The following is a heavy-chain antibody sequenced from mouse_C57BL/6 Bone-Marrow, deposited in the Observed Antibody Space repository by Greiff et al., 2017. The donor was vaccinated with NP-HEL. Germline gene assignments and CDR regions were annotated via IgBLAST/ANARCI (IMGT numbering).Heavy chain of an antibody. CDR3: ARAFYDYDDV. Sequence: QVQLQQSGAELVKPGASVKLSCKASGYTFTSYWMHWVKQRPGQGLEWIGYINPSSGYTKYKQKVKDKVTLTADKSTSTTYMQLSSLTSEDSAVYICARAFYDYDDVWGTGTTVTVSS. CDR2: INPSSGYT. D-gene: IGHD2-4*01. J-gene: IGHJ1*03. CDR1: GYTFTSYW. V-gene: IGHV1-7*01.